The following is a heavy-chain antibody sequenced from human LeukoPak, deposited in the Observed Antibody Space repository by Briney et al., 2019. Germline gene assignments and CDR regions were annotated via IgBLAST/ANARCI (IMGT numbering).Heavy chain of an antibody. CDR1: GGSISSYY. D-gene: IGHD6-6*01. Sequence: ASETLSLTCTVSGGSISSYYWSWIRQPPGKGLEWIGYIYYSGSTNYNPSLKSRVTISVDTSKNQFSLKLSSVTAADTAVYYCAGYSSSSRGGYFDYWGQGTLVTVSS. J-gene: IGHJ4*02. CDR2: IYYSGST. V-gene: IGHV4-59*08. CDR3: AGYSSSSRGGYFDY.